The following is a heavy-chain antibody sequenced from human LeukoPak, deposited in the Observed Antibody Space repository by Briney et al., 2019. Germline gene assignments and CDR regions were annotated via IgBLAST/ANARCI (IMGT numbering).Heavy chain of an antibody. V-gene: IGHV3-30*04. CDR3: ARDGFYSYHGLDY. J-gene: IGHJ4*02. D-gene: IGHD5-24*01. Sequence: RGSLRLSSAASGFTFSSYSTHWVRQAPGKGLEWVAIISNDGTNKYYADSVKGRFTISRDNSKNTLYLQMNSLRAEDTAVYYCARDGFYSYHGLDYWGQGAPVTVAS. CDR2: ISNDGTNK. CDR1: GFTFSSYS.